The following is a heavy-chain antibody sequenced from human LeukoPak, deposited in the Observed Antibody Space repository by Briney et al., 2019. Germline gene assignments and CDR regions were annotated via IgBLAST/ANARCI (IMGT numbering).Heavy chain of an antibody. D-gene: IGHD3-3*01. Sequence: ASVKVSCKASGYTFTSYGISWVQQAPGQGLEWMGWISAYNGNTNYAQKLQGRVTMTTDTSTSTAYMELRSLRSDDTAVYYCARVGGGITISTMNWFDPWGQGTLVTVSS. CDR2: ISAYNGNT. J-gene: IGHJ5*02. CDR1: GYTFTSYG. CDR3: ARVGGGITISTMNWFDP. V-gene: IGHV1-18*01.